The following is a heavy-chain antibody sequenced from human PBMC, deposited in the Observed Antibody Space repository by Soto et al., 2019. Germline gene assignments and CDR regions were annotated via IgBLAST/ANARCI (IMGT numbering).Heavy chain of an antibody. Sequence: PSETLSLTCTVAGGSISSISYYWGWIRQPPGKGLEWIGYIDYSGSTNYNPSLKSRVTISVDTSKNQFSLKLSSVTAADTAVYYCASSTTVVTRHAFDIWGQGTMVTVSS. V-gene: IGHV4-61*05. CDR1: GGSISSISYY. D-gene: IGHD4-17*01. CDR2: IDYSGST. J-gene: IGHJ3*02. CDR3: ASSTTVVTRHAFDI.